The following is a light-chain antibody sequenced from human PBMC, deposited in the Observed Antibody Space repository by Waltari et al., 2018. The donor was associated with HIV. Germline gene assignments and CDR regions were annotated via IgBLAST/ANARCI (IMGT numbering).Light chain of an antibody. CDR3: QQYANVPWT. CDR2: DAS. V-gene: IGKV1-33*01. Sequence: DIQMTQSPSSLSASVGDRVTITCQASRDISNHLNWYQRKPGTAPQLLIYDASNVETGIPSRFSGSGSGTEFTFTISSLQPEDSAIYSCQQYANVPWTFGQGTRVEIK. J-gene: IGKJ1*01. CDR1: RDISNH.